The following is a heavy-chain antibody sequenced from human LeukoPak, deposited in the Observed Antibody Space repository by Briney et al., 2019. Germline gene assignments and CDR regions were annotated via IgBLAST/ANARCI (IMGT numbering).Heavy chain of an antibody. CDR2: ISSSSSTI. D-gene: IGHD6-19*01. CDR3: AREGSSGWYSSTAYFDL. CDR1: GFTFSSYS. V-gene: IGHV3-48*01. Sequence: GGSLRLSCAASGFTFSSYSMNWVRQAPGKGLEWVSYISSSSSTIYYADSVKGRFTISRDNAKNSLYLQMNSLRAEDTAVYYCAREGSSGWYSSTAYFDLWGRGTLVTVSS. J-gene: IGHJ2*01.